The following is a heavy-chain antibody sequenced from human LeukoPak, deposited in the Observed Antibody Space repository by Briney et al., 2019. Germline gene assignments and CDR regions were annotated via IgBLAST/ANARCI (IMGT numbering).Heavy chain of an antibody. J-gene: IGHJ6*03. CDR2: ISSSSSTI. D-gene: IGHD6-6*01. Sequence: GGSLRLSCAASGFTFSSYSMNWVRQAPGKGLEWVSYISSSSSTIYYADSVKGRFTISRDNAKNSLYLQMNSLRAEDTAVYYCARVSLQLVYYYYYMDVWGKGTTVTVSS. V-gene: IGHV3-48*01. CDR1: GFTFSSYS. CDR3: ARVSLQLVYYYYYMDV.